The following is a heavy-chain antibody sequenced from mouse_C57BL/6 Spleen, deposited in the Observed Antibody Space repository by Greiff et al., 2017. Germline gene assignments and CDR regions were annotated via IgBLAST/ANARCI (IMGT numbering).Heavy chain of an antibody. V-gene: IGHV1-22*01. CDR1: GYTFTDYN. CDR2: INPNNGGT. Sequence: EVQLQESGPELVKPGASVKMSCKASGYTFTDYNMHWVKQSHGKSLEWIGYINPNNGGTSYNQKFKGKATLTVNKSSSTAYMELRSLTSEDSAVYYCARYYGSSYVFDYWGQGTTLTVSS. D-gene: IGHD1-1*01. CDR3: ARYYGSSYVFDY. J-gene: IGHJ2*01.